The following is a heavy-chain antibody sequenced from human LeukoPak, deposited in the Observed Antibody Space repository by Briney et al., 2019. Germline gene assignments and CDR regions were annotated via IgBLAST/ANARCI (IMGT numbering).Heavy chain of an antibody. J-gene: IGHJ4*02. D-gene: IGHD4-17*01. CDR2: IYYSGST. CDR3: ARGLGYGDQTSDY. CDR1: GGSISSSSYY. Sequence: SETLSLTCTVSGGSISSSSYYWGWIRQPPGKGLEWIGSIYYSGSTYYNPSLKSRVTISVDTSKNQFSLKPSSVTAADTAVYYCARGLGYGDQTSDYWGQGTLVTVSS. V-gene: IGHV4-39*07.